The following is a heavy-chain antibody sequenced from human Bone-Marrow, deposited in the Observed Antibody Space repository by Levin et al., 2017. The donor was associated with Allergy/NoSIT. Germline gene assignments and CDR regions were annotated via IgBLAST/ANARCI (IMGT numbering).Heavy chain of an antibody. V-gene: IGHV3-64*01. Sequence: GESLKISCAASGFSFSRYSMHWVRQAPGKGPEYVSSISDNGVTYYANSLKGRFTISRDTSRNFLFLQMDSLTSGDTAVYYCARGRGGSGYDVFDLWGQGTLVTVSS. CDR2: ISDNGVT. D-gene: IGHD5-12*01. CDR1: GFSFSRYS. CDR3: ARGRGGSGYDVFDL. J-gene: IGHJ4*02.